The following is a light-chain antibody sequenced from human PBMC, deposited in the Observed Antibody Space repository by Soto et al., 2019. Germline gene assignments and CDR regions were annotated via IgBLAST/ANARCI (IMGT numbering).Light chain of an antibody. J-gene: IGLJ1*01. CDR2: NNN. CDR3: AAWDDSLNGLYV. Sequence: QSVLTQPPSASGTPGQRVTISCSGSSSRIGSNTVNWYQQLPGTAPKLLIYNNNQRPSGVPDRFSGSKSGTSASLAISGLQSEDEADYYCAAWDDSLNGLYVFGTGTKVTVL. V-gene: IGLV1-44*01. CDR1: SSRIGSNT.